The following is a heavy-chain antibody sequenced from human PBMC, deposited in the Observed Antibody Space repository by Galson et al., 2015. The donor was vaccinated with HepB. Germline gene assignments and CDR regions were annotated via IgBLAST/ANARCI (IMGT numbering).Heavy chain of an antibody. Sequence: SVKVSCKASGYTFTSYGISWVRQAPGQGLEWMGWISAYNGNTNYAQKLQGRVTMTTDTSTSTAYMELRSLRSDDTAVYYCAREPVQTMTTVIWDYWGQGTLVTVSS. V-gene: IGHV1-18*04. CDR1: GYTFTSYG. J-gene: IGHJ4*02. CDR2: ISAYNGNT. CDR3: AREPVQTMTTVIWDY. D-gene: IGHD4-17*01.